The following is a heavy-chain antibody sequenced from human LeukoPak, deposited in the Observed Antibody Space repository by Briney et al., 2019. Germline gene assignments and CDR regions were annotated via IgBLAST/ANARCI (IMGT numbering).Heavy chain of an antibody. CDR2: ISYDGSNK. D-gene: IGHD6-13*01. V-gene: IGHV3-30*03. Sequence: PGGSLRLSCAASGLTVSSNYMSWVRQAPGKGLEWVAVISYDGSNKYYADSVKGRFTISRDNSKNTLFLQMNSLRAEDTAVYYCARLGAAADLLYYFDYWGQGTLVTVSS. J-gene: IGHJ4*02. CDR3: ARLGAAADLLYYFDY. CDR1: GLTVSSNY.